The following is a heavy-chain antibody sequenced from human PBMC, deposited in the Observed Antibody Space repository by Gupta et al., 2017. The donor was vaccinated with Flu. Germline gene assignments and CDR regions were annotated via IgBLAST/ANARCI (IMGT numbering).Heavy chain of an antibody. Sequence: QVQLQESGPGLVRPSETLTLTCTVSGASMNSYFWSWIRQSPGKGLEWIGFIYYLGYTSYNPYLKSRARISVDTSKGQFFLKVSSLTAADTAVDYCATYGYCTDGSCHKGPLDHWGQGILVAVSS. CDR1: GASMNSYF. D-gene: IGHD2-15*01. CDR3: ATYGYCTDGSCHKGPLDH. J-gene: IGHJ4*02. V-gene: IGHV4-59*08. CDR2: IYYLGYT.